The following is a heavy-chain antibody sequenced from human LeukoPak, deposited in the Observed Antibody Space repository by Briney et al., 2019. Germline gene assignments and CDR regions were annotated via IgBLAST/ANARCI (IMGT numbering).Heavy chain of an antibody. CDR3: ARVYYGDLNFDY. J-gene: IGHJ4*02. CDR2: ISSSSSYI. CDR1: GFTFSSYA. V-gene: IGHV3-21*01. Sequence: PGGSLRLSCAASGFTFSSYAMSWVRQAPGKGLEWVSSISSSSSYIYYADSVEGRFTISRDNAKNSLYLQMNSLRAEDTAVYYCARVYYGDLNFDYWGQGTLVTVSS. D-gene: IGHD4-17*01.